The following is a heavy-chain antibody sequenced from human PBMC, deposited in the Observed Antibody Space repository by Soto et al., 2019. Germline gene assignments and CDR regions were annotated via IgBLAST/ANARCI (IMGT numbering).Heavy chain of an antibody. CDR1: GFTFSSYG. CDR2: IWYDGSNK. V-gene: IGHV3-33*01. Sequence: GGSLRLSCAASGFTFSSYGMHWVRQAPGKGLEWVAVIWYDGSNKYYADSVKGRFTISRDNSKNTLYLQMNSLRAEDTAVYYCAREARPGGYYYYGMDVWGQGTTVTVS. J-gene: IGHJ6*02. D-gene: IGHD6-6*01. CDR3: AREARPGGYYYYGMDV.